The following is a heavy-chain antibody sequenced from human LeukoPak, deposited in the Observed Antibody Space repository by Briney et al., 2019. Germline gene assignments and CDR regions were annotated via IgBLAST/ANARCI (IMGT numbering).Heavy chain of an antibody. J-gene: IGHJ4*02. CDR2: IYYSGST. V-gene: IGHV4-59*01. CDR3: ARHGNSSGWYEGEGVDY. D-gene: IGHD6-19*01. Sequence: SETLSLTCTVSGGSISSYYWSWIRQPPGKGLEWIGYIYYSGSTNYNPSLKSRVTISVDTSKNQFSLKLSSVTAADTAVHYCARHGNSSGWYEGEGVDYWGQGTLVTVSS. CDR1: GGSISSYY.